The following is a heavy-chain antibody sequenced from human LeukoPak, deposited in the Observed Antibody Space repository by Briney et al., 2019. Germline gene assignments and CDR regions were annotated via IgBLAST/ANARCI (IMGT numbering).Heavy chain of an antibody. V-gene: IGHV1-46*01. J-gene: IGHJ4*02. D-gene: IGHD3-22*01. CDR3: ARVGVQGDSGYYSAFDY. CDR2: INPSGGST. CDR1: GYTFTTYY. Sequence: GASVKVSCKASGYTFTTYYIRWLRQAPGQGLEWMGIINPSGGSTSYAQKFQGRVTMTRDTSTSTVYMELSSLRSEDTAVYYCARVGVQGDSGYYSAFDYWGQGTLVTVSS.